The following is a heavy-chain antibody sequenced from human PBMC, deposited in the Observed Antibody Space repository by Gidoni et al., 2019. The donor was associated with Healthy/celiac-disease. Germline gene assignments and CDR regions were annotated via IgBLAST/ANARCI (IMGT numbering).Heavy chain of an antibody. V-gene: IGHV3-64D*06. J-gene: IGHJ4*02. D-gene: IGHD3-22*01. CDR2: ISSNGGST. CDR3: VKSDSSGPIDY. CDR1: GFTFSSYA. Sequence: EVQLVESGGGLVQHGGSQRLSCSASGFTFSSYAMHWVRQAPGKGLEYVSAISSNGGSTYYADSVKGRFTISRDNSKNTLYLQMSSLRAEDTAVYYCVKSDSSGPIDYWGQGTLVTVSS.